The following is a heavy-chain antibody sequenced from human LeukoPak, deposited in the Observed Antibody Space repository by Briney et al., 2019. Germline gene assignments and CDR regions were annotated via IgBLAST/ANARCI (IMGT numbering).Heavy chain of an antibody. J-gene: IGHJ3*02. CDR1: TFTFSNAW. CDR3: TTAPRGYCSGGSCSYAFDI. D-gene: IGHD2-15*01. CDR2: IKRKSDGGTT. V-gene: IGHV3-15*01. Sequence: GGSLRLSCAASTFTFSNAWMSWVRQAPGKGLEGVGHIKRKSDGGTTDYAAPVKGRFTISRDDSKNTLYLQMNSVKTEDTAVYYCTTAPRGYCSGGSCSYAFDIWGQGTMVTVSS.